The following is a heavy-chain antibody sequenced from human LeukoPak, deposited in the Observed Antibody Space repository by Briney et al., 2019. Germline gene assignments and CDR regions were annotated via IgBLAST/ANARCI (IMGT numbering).Heavy chain of an antibody. CDR2: IIPIFGTA. CDR3: ASSSSSDYYYYYMDV. J-gene: IGHJ6*03. CDR1: GGTFSSYA. Sequence: SVKVSCKASGGTFSSYAISWVRQAPGQGLEWMGGIIPIFGTANYAQKFQGRVTITADKSTSTAYMELSSLRSGDTAVYYCASSSSSDYYYYYMDVWGEGTTVTVSS. D-gene: IGHD6-13*01. V-gene: IGHV1-69*06.